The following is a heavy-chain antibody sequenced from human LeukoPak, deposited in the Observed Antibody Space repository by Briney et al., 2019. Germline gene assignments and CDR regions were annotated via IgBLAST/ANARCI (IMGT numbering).Heavy chain of an antibody. CDR1: GFTFSNYE. CDR3: ARTYGSSADAFNI. D-gene: IGHD6-6*01. Sequence: GGSLRLSCAASGFTFSNYEMNWVRQAPGKGLEWVSYMGSSGNTIFYADSVRGRFTISRDNAKNTLYLQMSSLRSEDTAVYYCARTYGSSADAFNIWGQGTMVTVSS. CDR2: MGSSGNTI. J-gene: IGHJ3*02. V-gene: IGHV3-48*03.